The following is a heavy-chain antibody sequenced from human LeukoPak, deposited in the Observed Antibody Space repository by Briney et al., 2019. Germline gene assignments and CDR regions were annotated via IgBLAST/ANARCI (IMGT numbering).Heavy chain of an antibody. V-gene: IGHV3-30-3*01. D-gene: IGHD4-23*01. J-gene: IGHJ4*02. CDR1: GFTFSSYA. CDR3: AKDRVDYGGNSDY. Sequence: PGGSLRLSCAASGFTFSSYAMHWVRQAPGKGLEWVAVISYDGSNKYYADSVKGRFTISRDNSKNTLYLQMNSLRAEDTAVYYCAKDRVDYGGNSDYWGQGTLVTVSS. CDR2: ISYDGSNK.